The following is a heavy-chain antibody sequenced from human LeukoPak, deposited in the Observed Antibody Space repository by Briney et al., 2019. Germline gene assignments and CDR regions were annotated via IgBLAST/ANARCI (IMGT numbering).Heavy chain of an antibody. Sequence: PGGSLRLSCAASGFTFSSYSMNWVRQAPGKGLEWVSSISSSSSYIYYADSVKGRFTISRDNAKNSLYLQMNSLRAEDTAVYYCASGDSSGYPPSDYWGQGTLVTVSS. CDR2: ISSSSSYI. D-gene: IGHD6-25*01. J-gene: IGHJ4*02. CDR1: GFTFSSYS. V-gene: IGHV3-21*01. CDR3: ASGDSSGYPPSDY.